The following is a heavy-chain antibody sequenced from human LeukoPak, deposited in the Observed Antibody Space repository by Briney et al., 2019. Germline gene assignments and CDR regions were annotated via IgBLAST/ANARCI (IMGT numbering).Heavy chain of an antibody. J-gene: IGHJ4*02. CDR2: IYYSGST. V-gene: IGHV4-59*01. Sequence: PSETPSLTCTVSGGSISSYYWSWIRQPPGKGLEWIGYIYYSGSTNYNPSLKSRVTISVDTSKNQFSLKLSSVTAADTAVYYCARVDTAMANDYWGQGTLVTASS. CDR3: ARVDTAMANDY. CDR1: GGSISSYY. D-gene: IGHD5-18*01.